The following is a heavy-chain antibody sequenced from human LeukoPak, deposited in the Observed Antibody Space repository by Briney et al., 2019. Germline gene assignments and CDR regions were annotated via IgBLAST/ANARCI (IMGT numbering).Heavy chain of an antibody. J-gene: IGHJ5*02. CDR3: ARDLAFDP. CDR2: IYTSGST. Sequence: SETLSLTCTVSGGSISSGSYYWSWIRQPAGKGLKWIVRIYTSGSTNYNPSLKSRVTISVDTSKNQFSLKLSSVTAADTAVYYCARDLAFDPWGQGTLVTVSS. V-gene: IGHV4-61*02. D-gene: IGHD5-12*01. CDR1: GGSISSGSYY.